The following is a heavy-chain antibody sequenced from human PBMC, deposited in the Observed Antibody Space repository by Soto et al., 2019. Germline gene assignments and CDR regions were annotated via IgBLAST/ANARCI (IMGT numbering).Heavy chain of an antibody. CDR3: ARDQLYYNDISGRPLNAFDV. J-gene: IGHJ3*01. D-gene: IGHD3-22*01. CDR2: ISSSSTI. V-gene: IGHV3-48*01. Sequence: GGSLRLSCAPSGFTFSRYSMTWVRQAPGKGLEWVSYISSSSTIYYADSVKGRFTISRDNAKNSLYLQMNSLRAEDTAVYYCARDQLYYNDISGRPLNAFDVWGQGTMVTVSS. CDR1: GFTFSRYS.